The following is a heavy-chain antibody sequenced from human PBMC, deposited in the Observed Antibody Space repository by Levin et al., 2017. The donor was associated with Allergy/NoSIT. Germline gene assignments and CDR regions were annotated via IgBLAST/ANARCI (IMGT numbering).Heavy chain of an antibody. J-gene: IGHJ5*02. CDR1: GFTLSGFW. CDR3: ARASDSCWKFDH. D-gene: IGHD2-2*01. V-gene: IGHV3-74*03. CDR2: SSRDGTTS. Sequence: GGSLRLSCAASGFTLSGFWMHWVRQVPGKGLVWVSRSSRDGTTSTYADSVKGRFTISRDNAKGTLYLQMNSLRGEDTAVYYCARASDSCWKFDHWGQGTLVTVSA.